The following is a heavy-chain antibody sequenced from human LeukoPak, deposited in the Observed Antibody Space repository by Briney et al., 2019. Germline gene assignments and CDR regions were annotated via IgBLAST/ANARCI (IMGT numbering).Heavy chain of an antibody. Sequence: GGSLRLSCAASGFTFSSYAMSWVRQAPGKRLEWVSAISGSGGSTYYADSVKGRFTISRDNSKNTLYLQMNSLRAGDTAVYYCAKDSHDIVVVPAAMGLDYWGQGTLVTVSS. D-gene: IGHD2-2*01. CDR1: GFTFSSYA. J-gene: IGHJ4*02. V-gene: IGHV3-23*01. CDR3: AKDSHDIVVVPAAMGLDY. CDR2: ISGSGGST.